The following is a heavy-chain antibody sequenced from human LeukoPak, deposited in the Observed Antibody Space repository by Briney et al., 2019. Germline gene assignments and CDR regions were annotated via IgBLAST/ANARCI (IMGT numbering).Heavy chain of an antibody. V-gene: IGHV1-2*02. CDR2: INPNSGGT. D-gene: IGHD2-15*01. Sequence: ASVKVSCKASGYTFTGYYMHWVRQAPGQGLEWMGWINPNSGGTNYAQKFQGRVTMTRDTSISTAYMELSRLRSDDTAVYYCARDRGVVVVAAILFDYWGQGTQVTVSS. CDR1: GYTFTGYY. CDR3: ARDRGVVVVAAILFDY. J-gene: IGHJ4*02.